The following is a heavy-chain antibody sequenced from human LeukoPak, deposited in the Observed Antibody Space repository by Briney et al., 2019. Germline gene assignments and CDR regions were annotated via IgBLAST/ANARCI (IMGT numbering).Heavy chain of an antibody. CDR1: GGSFRGYY. Sequence: PSETLSLTCAVCGGSFRGYYWSWIRQPPGKGLEWIGEINHSGSTNYNPSLKSRVTISVDTSKNQFSLKLSSVTAADTAVYYYARRSGFLYNWFDPWGQGTLVTVSS. CDR3: ARRSGFLYNWFDP. D-gene: IGHD3-3*01. J-gene: IGHJ5*02. CDR2: INHSGST. V-gene: IGHV4-34*01.